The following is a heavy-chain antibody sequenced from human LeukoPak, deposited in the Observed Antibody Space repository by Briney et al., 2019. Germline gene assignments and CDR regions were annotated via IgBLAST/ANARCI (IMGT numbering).Heavy chain of an antibody. J-gene: IGHJ4*02. V-gene: IGHV4-31*03. Sequence: PSQTLSLTCTVSGGSISSGGFYWSWIRQHPGKGLEWFGYIYCSGSTYYNPSLKSRVTISLDTSKNQFSLKLSSVTAADTAVYYCASQYSYGDYFDYWGQGTLVTVSS. CDR2: IYCSGST. D-gene: IGHD5-18*01. CDR3: ASQYSYGDYFDY. CDR1: GGSISSGGFY.